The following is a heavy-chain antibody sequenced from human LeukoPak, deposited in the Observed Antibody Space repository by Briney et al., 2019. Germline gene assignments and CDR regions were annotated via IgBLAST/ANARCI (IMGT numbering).Heavy chain of an antibody. CDR3: ARGRLYCSGGSCYSFGGRNWFDP. J-gene: IGHJ5*02. Sequence: ASVKVSCKASGYTFTSYDINWVRQATGQGLEWMGWMNPNSGNTGYAQKFQGRVTMTRNTSISTAYMELGSLRSEDMAVYYSARGRLYCSGGSCYSFGGRNWFDPWGQGTLVTVSS. D-gene: IGHD2-15*01. CDR1: GYTFTSYD. V-gene: IGHV1-8*01. CDR2: MNPNSGNT.